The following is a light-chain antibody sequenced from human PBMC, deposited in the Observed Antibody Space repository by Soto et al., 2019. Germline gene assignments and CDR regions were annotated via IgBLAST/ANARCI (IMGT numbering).Light chain of an antibody. Sequence: DIQMTQSPSTLCASGGDRVTMTCRASQSISNRLAWYQQKPGKAPKVLIYDASSLESGVPSRFSGSGSGTEFTLTISCLQSEDFATYYCQQYYSYPRTFGQGTKVDI. CDR1: QSISNR. CDR3: QQYYSYPRT. CDR2: DAS. J-gene: IGKJ1*01. V-gene: IGKV1-5*01.